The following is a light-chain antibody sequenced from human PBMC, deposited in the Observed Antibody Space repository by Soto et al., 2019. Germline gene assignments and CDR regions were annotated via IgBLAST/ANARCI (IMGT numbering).Light chain of an antibody. CDR2: GAS. Sequence: IQLTQSPSSLSASVGDRVTITCRASQGINKFLAWYQQRPGKAPQLLVYGASTLQSGVPSRFSGSGSGTEFTLTISSLQPDDFATYYCQQLTNFRFTFGQGTKLDIK. J-gene: IGKJ2*01. CDR3: QQLTNFRFT. V-gene: IGKV1-9*01. CDR1: QGINKF.